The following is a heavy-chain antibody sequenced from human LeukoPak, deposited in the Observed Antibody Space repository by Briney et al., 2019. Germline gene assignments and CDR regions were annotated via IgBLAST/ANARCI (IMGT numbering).Heavy chain of an antibody. V-gene: IGHV5-10-1*01. D-gene: IGHD2-21*01. J-gene: IGHJ4*02. CDR3: ARLAIGSFYFDY. Sequence: GESLKISCKGSGYSFTSYWIGWVRQMPGKGLEWMGRIDPSDSYTNYSPSFQGHVTISADKSISTAYLQWSSLKASDTAMYYCARLAIGSFYFDYWGQGTLVTVSS. CDR2: IDPSDSYT. CDR1: GYSFTSYW.